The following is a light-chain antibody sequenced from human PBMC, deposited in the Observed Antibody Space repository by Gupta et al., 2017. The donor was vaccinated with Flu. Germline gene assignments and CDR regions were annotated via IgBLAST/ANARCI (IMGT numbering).Light chain of an antibody. J-gene: IGLJ2*01. CDR3: FAYCATSP. CDR1: TSDVCTYPY. Sequence: SALPQLRSVSGSPGQSVTISCTGTTSDVCTYPYVSWYQQHPFKPPKPMIDDVRNRPSGVPDRFSGSKSGTTSALTLSGRKAADEDDYYCFAYCATSPFGGGTKLTVL. CDR2: DVR. V-gene: IGLV2-11*01.